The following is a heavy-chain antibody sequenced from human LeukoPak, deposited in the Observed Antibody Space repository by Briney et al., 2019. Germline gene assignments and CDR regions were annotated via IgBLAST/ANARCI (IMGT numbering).Heavy chain of an antibody. CDR3: AKDDSYDSSGYYWDDAFDI. CDR1: GFTFSNFG. D-gene: IGHD3-22*01. J-gene: IGHJ3*02. CDR2: IRFDGTSE. V-gene: IGHV3-30*02. Sequence: PGGSLRLPCAASGFTFSNFGMHWVRQTPGKGLEWVAFIRFDGTSEFYADSVKARFTISRDNSQNTLYLQMNSLRAEDTAVYYCAKDDSYDSSGYYWDDAFDIWGQGTMVTVSS.